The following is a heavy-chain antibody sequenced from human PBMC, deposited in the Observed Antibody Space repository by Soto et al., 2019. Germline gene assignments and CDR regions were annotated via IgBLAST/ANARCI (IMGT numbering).Heavy chain of an antibody. CDR2: IIPIFGIA. CDR1: GGTFSRYS. Sequence: QVQLVQSVAEVKKPGSSVKVSCKASGGTFSRYSITWVRQAPGHGLEWIGRIIPIFGIASYAQKFQGRVTITADESTSTAYMELSSLRSDDTAVYYCARGDRDRETVLVPAAIDGMDVWGQGTTVTVSS. D-gene: IGHD2-2*01. V-gene: IGHV1-69*02. CDR3: ARGDRDRETVLVPAAIDGMDV. J-gene: IGHJ6*02.